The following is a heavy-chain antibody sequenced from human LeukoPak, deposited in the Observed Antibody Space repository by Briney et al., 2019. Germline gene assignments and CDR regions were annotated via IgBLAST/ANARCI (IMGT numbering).Heavy chain of an antibody. D-gene: IGHD3-16*02. CDR3: ATRYDYVWGSHPRYNWFDP. V-gene: IGHV1-24*01. J-gene: IGHJ5*02. CDR2: FDPEDGET. CDR1: GYTLTELS. Sequence: GASVKVSCKVSGYTLTELSMHWVRQAPGKGLEWMGGFDPEDGETIYAQKFQGRVTMTEDTSTDTAYMELSSLRSEDTAVYYCATRYDYVWGSHPRYNWFDPWGQGALVTVSS.